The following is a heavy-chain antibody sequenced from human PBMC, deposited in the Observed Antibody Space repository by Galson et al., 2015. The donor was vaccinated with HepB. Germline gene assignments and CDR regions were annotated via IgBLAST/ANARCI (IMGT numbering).Heavy chain of an antibody. Sequence: LRLSCAASGFTFSSYGMHWVRQAPGKGLEWVAVISYDGSNKYYADSVKGRFTISRDNSKNTLYLQMNSLRAEDTAVYYCAKLIGYCSSTSCYTFDYWGQGTLVTVSS. D-gene: IGHD2-2*02. CDR2: ISYDGSNK. V-gene: IGHV3-30*18. CDR1: GFTFSSYG. J-gene: IGHJ4*02. CDR3: AKLIGYCSSTSCYTFDY.